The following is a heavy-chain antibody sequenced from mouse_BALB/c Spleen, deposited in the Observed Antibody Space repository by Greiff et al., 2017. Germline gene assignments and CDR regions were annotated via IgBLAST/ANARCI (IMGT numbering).Heavy chain of an antibody. CDR3: ARDYYGQLRGFAY. J-gene: IGHJ3*01. V-gene: IGHV14-3*02. CDR2: IDPANGNT. CDR1: GFNIKDTY. Sequence: VQLQPSGAELVKPGASVKLSCTASGFNIKDTYMHWVTQRPEQGLEWIGRIDPANGNTKYDPKFQGKATITADTSSNSAYLQLSSLTSEDTAVYYCARDYYGQLRGFAYWGQGTLVTVSA. D-gene: IGHD2-1*01.